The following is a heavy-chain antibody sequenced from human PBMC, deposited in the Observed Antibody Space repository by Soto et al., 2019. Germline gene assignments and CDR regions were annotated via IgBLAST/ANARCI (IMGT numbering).Heavy chain of an antibody. D-gene: IGHD3-10*02. CDR1: GDSITASYSN. J-gene: IGHJ4*02. CDR2: FYYSGTT. Sequence: SETLSFTCTVSGDSITASYSNWAWIRQPPGKGLEWIGTFYYSGTTSQNPPLRSRMTISGDTSRNQFSPNLRSVTAADSGVYYCAKLVRDDVRRSDLDHWGQGTLVTVSS. V-gene: IGHV4-39*01. CDR3: AKLVRDDVRRSDLDH.